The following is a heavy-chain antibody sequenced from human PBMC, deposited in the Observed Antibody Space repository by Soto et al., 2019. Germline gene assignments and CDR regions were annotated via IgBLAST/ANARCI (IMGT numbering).Heavy chain of an antibody. CDR2: IKNDGSEK. J-gene: IGHJ4*02. D-gene: IGHD5-18*01. V-gene: IGHV3-7*03. CDR3: VTGYHSDY. CDR1: GISTSSYR. Sequence: EEQLVESGGALVRPGESLRLSCAASGISTSSYRMGWVRQAPGRGLEWVASIKNDGSEKYYMDSLKGRFTISRDNALNSLYLQMNSLRAEDTAVYFCVTGYHSDYWGQGTLVTVSS.